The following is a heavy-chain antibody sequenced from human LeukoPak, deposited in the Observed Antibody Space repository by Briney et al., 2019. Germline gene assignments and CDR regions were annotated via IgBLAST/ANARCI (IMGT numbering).Heavy chain of an antibody. CDR3: ARKANSLVGVVHT. D-gene: IGHD1-26*01. CDR2: IYYSGSI. Sequence: PSDTLSLTCAVSGYSISSSNWWGWIRQPPGKGLEWLGYIYYSGSIYYNQSIKSRVTMSVDTSKNQFSLKLSSVTAVDTAVYYCARKANSLVGVVHTWGQGTLVTVSS. J-gene: IGHJ5*02. V-gene: IGHV4-28*05. CDR1: GYSISSSNW.